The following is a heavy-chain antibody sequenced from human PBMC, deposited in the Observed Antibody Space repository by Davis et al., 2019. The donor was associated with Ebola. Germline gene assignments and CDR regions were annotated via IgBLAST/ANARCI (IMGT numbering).Heavy chain of an antibody. V-gene: IGHV3-11*04. CDR3: ARGREKVTTVSSTNWGFGGYYYYGMDV. CDR2: ISSSGSTI. J-gene: IGHJ6*02. D-gene: IGHD7-27*01. CDR1: GFTFSSYA. Sequence: GGSLRLSCAASGFTFSSYAMSWIRQAPGKGLEWVSYISSSGSTIYYADSVKGRFTISRDNAKNSLYLQMNSLRDEDTAVYYCARGREKVTTVSSTNWGFGGYYYYGMDVWGQGTTVTVSS.